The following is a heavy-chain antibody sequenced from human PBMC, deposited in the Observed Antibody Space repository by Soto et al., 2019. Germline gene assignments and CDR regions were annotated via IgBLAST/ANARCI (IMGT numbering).Heavy chain of an antibody. CDR3: ARDGPYYYASRMDV. Sequence: EVQLVESGGGLVQPGGSLRLSCVASGIPVSSNYMTWVRQAPGKGLEWVSVLHSGGDTYYANSVKGRFTISRHDSTNTVFIQMNSLTGEDTAVYYCARDGPYYYASRMDVWGQGNTFTVSS. D-gene: IGHD3-10*01. J-gene: IGHJ6*02. CDR1: GIPVSSNY. CDR2: LHSGGDT. V-gene: IGHV3-53*04.